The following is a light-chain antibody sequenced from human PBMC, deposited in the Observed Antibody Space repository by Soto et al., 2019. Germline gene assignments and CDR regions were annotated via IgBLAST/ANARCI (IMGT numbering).Light chain of an antibody. J-gene: IGKJ1*01. CDR1: QGISNY. CDR3: QKYNSAPWT. CDR2: EAS. Sequence: DIPMTQSAASLSASVGDRVTITGRASQGISNYLAWYQQKPGKVPKFLSYEASTLQSGVPSRFSGRGSGRDFTLTISSLQHEDFETYYGQKYNSAPWTFGQGTQVDIK. V-gene: IGKV1-27*01.